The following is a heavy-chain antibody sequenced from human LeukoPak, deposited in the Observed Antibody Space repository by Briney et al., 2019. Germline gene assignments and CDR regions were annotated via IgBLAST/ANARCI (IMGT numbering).Heavy chain of an antibody. V-gene: IGHV4-31*03. CDR1: GGSISSGGYY. CDR2: IYYSGST. J-gene: IGHJ4*02. Sequence: SETLSLTCTVSGGSISSGGYYWSWIRQHPGKGLEWTGYIYYSGSTYYNPSLKSRVTISVDTSKNQFSLKLSSVTAADTAVYYCARIDSSGYFDYWGQGTLVTVSS. CDR3: ARIDSSGYFDY. D-gene: IGHD3-22*01.